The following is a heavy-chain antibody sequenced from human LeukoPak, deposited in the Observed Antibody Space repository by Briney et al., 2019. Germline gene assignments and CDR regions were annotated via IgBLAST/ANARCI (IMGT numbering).Heavy chain of an antibody. Sequence: ASVKVSCKPSGYPFTGYYIHWVRQAPGQGLEWMGWINPNSVDGDYAQRFQGRVTMTRDTSISTAYMELSSLRPDDTAVYYCARSQYRLPFDYWGQGTLVTVSS. D-gene: IGHD2-2*01. CDR3: ARSQYRLPFDY. CDR2: INPNSVDG. CDR1: GYPFTGYY. J-gene: IGHJ4*02. V-gene: IGHV1-2*02.